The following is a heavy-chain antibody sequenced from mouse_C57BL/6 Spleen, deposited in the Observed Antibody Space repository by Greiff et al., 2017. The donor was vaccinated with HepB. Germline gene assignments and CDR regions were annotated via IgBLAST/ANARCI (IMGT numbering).Heavy chain of an antibody. Sequence: EVQLQESGGGLVQPGGSLKLSCAASGFTFSDYYMYWVRQTPEKRLEWVAYISNGGGSTYYPDTVKGRFTISRDNAKNTLYLQMSRLKSEDTAMYYCARHYGSSYGWYFDVWGTGTTVTVSS. J-gene: IGHJ1*03. CDR1: GFTFSDYY. V-gene: IGHV5-12*01. CDR3: ARHYGSSYGWYFDV. D-gene: IGHD1-1*01. CDR2: ISNGGGST.